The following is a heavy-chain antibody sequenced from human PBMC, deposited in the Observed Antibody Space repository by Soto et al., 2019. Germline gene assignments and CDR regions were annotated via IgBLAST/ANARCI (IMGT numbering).Heavy chain of an antibody. Sequence: GSLRLSCAASGFTFSSYGMHWVRQAPGKGLEWVAVIWYDGSNKYYADSVKGRFTISRENSKNTLYLQMNSLRAEDTAVYYCARGGRDYDFWSGRNYYYYMDVWGKGTTVTVSS. V-gene: IGHV3-33*01. D-gene: IGHD3-3*01. CDR3: ARGGRDYDFWSGRNYYYYMDV. J-gene: IGHJ6*03. CDR1: GFTFSSYG. CDR2: IWYDGSNK.